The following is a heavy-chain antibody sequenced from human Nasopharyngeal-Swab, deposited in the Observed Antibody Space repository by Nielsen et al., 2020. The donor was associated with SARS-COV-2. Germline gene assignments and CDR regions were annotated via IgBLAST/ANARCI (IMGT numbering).Heavy chain of an antibody. V-gene: IGHV3-30-3*01. CDR3: ARARGNSGYYYDYYYYMDV. CDR1: GFTFSSYA. D-gene: IGHD3-22*01. CDR2: ISYDGSNK. J-gene: IGHJ6*03. Sequence: GSLTISCAASGFTFSSYAMHWVRQAPGKGLEWVAVISYDGSNKYYADSVKGRFTISRDNSKNTLYLQMNSLRAEDTAVYYCARARGNSGYYYDYYYYMDVWGKGTTVTVFS.